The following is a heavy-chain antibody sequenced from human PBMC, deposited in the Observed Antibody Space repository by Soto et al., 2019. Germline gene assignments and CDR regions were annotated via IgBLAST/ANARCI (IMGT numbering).Heavy chain of an antibody. J-gene: IGHJ5*02. CDR3: ARGHGSSGKTLDP. Sequence: EVQLVESGGGLVKPGGSVRLSCAASGFTFSNAWMSWVRQAPGKGLEWVGRIKSKSAGGTTEYDAPVKDRFTISRDDSKNTLYLKRKTLKIEDTPVYYGARGHGSSGKTLDPWGREPWSPSPQ. CDR2: IKSKSAGGTT. D-gene: IGHD3-22*01. V-gene: IGHV3-15*01. CDR1: GFTFSNAW.